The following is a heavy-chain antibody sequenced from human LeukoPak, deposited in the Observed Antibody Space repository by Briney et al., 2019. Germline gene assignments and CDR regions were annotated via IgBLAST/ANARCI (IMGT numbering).Heavy chain of an antibody. D-gene: IGHD6-19*01. Sequence: SVKASCKASGGTFSSYAISWVRQAPGQGLEWMGRIIPIFGTANYAQKFQGRVTITTDESTSTAYMELSSLRSEDTAVYYCARDGEIAVAGYHDAFDIWGQGTMVTVSS. CDR3: ARDGEIAVAGYHDAFDI. V-gene: IGHV1-69*05. CDR1: GGTFSSYA. CDR2: IIPIFGTA. J-gene: IGHJ3*02.